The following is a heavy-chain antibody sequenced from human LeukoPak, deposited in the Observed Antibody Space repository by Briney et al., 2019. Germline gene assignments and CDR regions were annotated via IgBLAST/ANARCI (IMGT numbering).Heavy chain of an antibody. V-gene: IGHV3-48*03. J-gene: IGHJ5*02. CDR2: ISSSGGTI. CDR1: GFTFSSYE. Sequence: QAGGSLRLSCAASGFTFSSYEMNWVRQAPGKGLECVSYISSSGGTISYADSVKGRFTISRDNAKNALYLQMNSLRAEDTANYYCAGGGNWFDPWGQGTLVTVSS. CDR3: AGGGNWFDP. D-gene: IGHD3-16*01.